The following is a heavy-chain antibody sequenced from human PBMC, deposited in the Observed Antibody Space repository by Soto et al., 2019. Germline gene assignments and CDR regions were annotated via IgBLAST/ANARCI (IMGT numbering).Heavy chain of an antibody. D-gene: IGHD4-17*01. J-gene: IGHJ3*02. Sequence: ASETLSLTCTVSGGSISSSSYYWGWIRQPSGQALEWLGSIYYSGSTYYNPSLKSRVTISVDTSKNQFSLNLSSVTAADTAVYYCARLGRRSTVTTNAFDIWGQGTMVTVSS. CDR3: ARLGRRSTVTTNAFDI. CDR1: GGSISSSSYY. V-gene: IGHV4-39*01. CDR2: IYYSGST.